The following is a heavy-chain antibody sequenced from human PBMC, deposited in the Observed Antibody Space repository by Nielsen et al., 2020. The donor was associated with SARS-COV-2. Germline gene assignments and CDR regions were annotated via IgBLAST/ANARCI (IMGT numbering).Heavy chain of an antibody. V-gene: IGHV4-34*01. CDR3: ARAEYSYGFDY. CDR2: VNHSGKT. CDR1: GGSFSGYY. D-gene: IGHD5-18*01. J-gene: IGHJ4*02. Sequence: SETLSLTCAVYGGSFSGYYWTWIRQPPGKGLEWIGEVNHSGKTNYNPSLKSRVTISVDKSKNQFSLKLSSVTAADTAVYYCARAEYSYGFDYWGQGTLVTVSS.